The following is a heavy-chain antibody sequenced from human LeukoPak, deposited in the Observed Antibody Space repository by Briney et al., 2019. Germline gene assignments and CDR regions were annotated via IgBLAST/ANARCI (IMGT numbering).Heavy chain of an antibody. CDR1: GGSVSSSNW. D-gene: IGHD3-9*01. Sequence: SGTLSLTCAVSGGSVSSSNWWGWVRQPPGKGLQWIGEIYHAGSTNYNPSLKSRLTISMDKSKNQLSLKLTSVTAADTAVYYCARDVDWGYSSAFDIWGPGTMVAVSS. J-gene: IGHJ3*02. CDR2: IYHAGST. CDR3: ARDVDWGYSSAFDI. V-gene: IGHV4-4*02.